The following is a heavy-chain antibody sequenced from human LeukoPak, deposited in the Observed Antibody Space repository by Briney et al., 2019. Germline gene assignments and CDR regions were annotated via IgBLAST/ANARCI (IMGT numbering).Heavy chain of an antibody. J-gene: IGHJ4*02. Sequence: ASVKVSCKASGGTFSSYAISWVRQAPGQGLEWMGRIIPILGMANYAQKFQGRVTITADKSTSTAYMELSSLRSEDTAVYYCARNVVVPAATSSFDYWGQGTLVTVSS. D-gene: IGHD2-2*01. CDR1: GGTFSSYA. CDR3: ARNVVVPAATSSFDY. CDR2: IIPILGMA. V-gene: IGHV1-69*04.